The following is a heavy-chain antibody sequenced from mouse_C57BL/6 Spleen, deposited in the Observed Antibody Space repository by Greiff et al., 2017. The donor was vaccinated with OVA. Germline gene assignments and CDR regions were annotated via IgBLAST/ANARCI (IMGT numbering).Heavy chain of an antibody. CDR3: ARDLDSSGSWFAY. V-gene: IGHV3-6*01. D-gene: IGHD3-2*02. J-gene: IGHJ3*01. CDR2: ISYDGSN. Sequence: DVQLQESGPGLVKPSQSLSLTCSVTGYSITSGYYWNWIRQFPGNKLEWMGYISYDGSNNYNPSLKNRISITRDTSKNQFFLKLNSVTTEDTATYYCARDLDSSGSWFAYWGQGTLVTVSA. CDR1: GYSITSGYY.